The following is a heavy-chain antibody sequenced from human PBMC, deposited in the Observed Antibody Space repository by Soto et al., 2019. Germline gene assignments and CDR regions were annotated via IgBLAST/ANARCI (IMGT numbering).Heavy chain of an antibody. V-gene: IGHV1-18*01. CDR2: ISAYNGNT. D-gene: IGHD2-2*01. CDR1: GYTFTSYG. J-gene: IGHJ5*02. CDR3: ARDLWIDEYCISTSCYAELRAPGFDP. Sequence: ASVKVSCKASGYTFTSYGISWVRQAPGQGLEWMGWISAYNGNTNYAQKLQGRVTMTTDTSTSTAYMELRSLRSDDTAVYYCARDLWIDEYCISTSCYAELRAPGFDPWGQGTLVTVSS.